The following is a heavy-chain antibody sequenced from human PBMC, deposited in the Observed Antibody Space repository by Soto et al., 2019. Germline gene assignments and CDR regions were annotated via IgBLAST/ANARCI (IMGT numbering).Heavy chain of an antibody. J-gene: IGHJ3*02. CDR3: ARGDAAGYSSSWSAFDI. V-gene: IGHV1-2*04. D-gene: IGHD6-13*01. CDR1: GYTFTGYY. CDR2: INPNSGGT. Sequence: ASVKVSCKASGYTFTGYYMHCVRQAPGQGLEWMGWINPNSGGTNYAQKFQGWVTMTRDTSISTAYMELSRLRSDDTAVYYCARGDAAGYSSSWSAFDIWGQGTMVTVSS.